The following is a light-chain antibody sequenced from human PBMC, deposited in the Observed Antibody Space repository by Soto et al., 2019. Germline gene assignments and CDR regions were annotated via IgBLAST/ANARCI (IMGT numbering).Light chain of an antibody. CDR1: QSVSSY. CDR2: DAS. V-gene: IGKV3-11*01. J-gene: IGKJ4*01. Sequence: EIVLTQSPVTLSLSPGERATLSCRASQSVSSYLAWYQQKPGQAPRLLIYDASNRATGIPARFSGSGSGTDFTLTISSLEPEDFAVYYCQQRSNWPSTFGGGTKVEIQ. CDR3: QQRSNWPST.